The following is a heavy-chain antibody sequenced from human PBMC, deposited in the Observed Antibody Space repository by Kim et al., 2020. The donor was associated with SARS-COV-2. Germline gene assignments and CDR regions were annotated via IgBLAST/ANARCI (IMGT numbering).Heavy chain of an antibody. Sequence: ASVKVSCKTSGYSFTDKGVSWVRQAPGHGLEWIVWINAKKDKTDCAQKFQGRVTVTSDSSTNTVYMELTSLTSDDTAVYYCARDEGWQVDYWGQGTLVTVSS. CDR1: GYSFTDKG. V-gene: IGHV1-18*01. CDR2: INAKKDKT. J-gene: IGHJ4*02. CDR3: ARDEGWQVDY. D-gene: IGHD2-15*01.